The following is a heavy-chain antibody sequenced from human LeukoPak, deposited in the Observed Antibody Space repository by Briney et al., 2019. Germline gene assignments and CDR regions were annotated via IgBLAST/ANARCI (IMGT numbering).Heavy chain of an antibody. CDR3: ARGAGLYCSSTSCYHSGAFDI. V-gene: IGHV4-59*01. CDR2: IYYSGST. CDR1: GGSISSYY. D-gene: IGHD2-2*01. J-gene: IGHJ3*02. Sequence: SETLSLTCTVSGGSISSYYWSWIRQPPGKGLEWIGYIYYSGSTNYNPSLKSRVTISVDTSKKQFSLKLSSVTAADTAVYYCARGAGLYCSSTSCYHSGAFDIWGQGTMVTVSS.